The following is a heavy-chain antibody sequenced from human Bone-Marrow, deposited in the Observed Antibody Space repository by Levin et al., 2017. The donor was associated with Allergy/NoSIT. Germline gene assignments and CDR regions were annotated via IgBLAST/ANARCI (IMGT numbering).Heavy chain of an antibody. V-gene: IGHV3-43*01. D-gene: IGHD6-19*01. Sequence: GGSLRLSCAASGFTFNDYTMHWVRQAPQRGLEWVSLISWDASTTYYADSVRGRFTISRDNSKNALYLQMNSLTTEDTALYYCAKDLSLRIAVTGNIEYWGQGTLVTVSS. J-gene: IGHJ4*02. CDR1: GFTFNDYT. CDR2: ISWDASTT. CDR3: AKDLSLRIAVTGNIEY.